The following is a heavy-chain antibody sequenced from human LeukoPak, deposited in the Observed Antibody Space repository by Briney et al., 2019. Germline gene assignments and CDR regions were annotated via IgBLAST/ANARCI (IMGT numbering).Heavy chain of an antibody. CDR2: IYSGGST. CDR3: ARGPGITGTTGY. J-gene: IGHJ4*02. CDR1: GFTVSSNY. V-gene: IGHV3-53*01. D-gene: IGHD1-7*01. Sequence: GGSLRLSCAASGFTVSSNYMSWVRGAPGKGLEWVSVIYSGGSTYYADSVKGRFTISRDNAKNSLYLQMNSLRAEDTAVYYCARGPGITGTTGYWGQGTLVTVSS.